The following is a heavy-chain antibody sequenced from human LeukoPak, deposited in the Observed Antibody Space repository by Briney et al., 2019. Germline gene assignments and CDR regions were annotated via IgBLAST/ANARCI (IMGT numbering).Heavy chain of an antibody. D-gene: IGHD1-26*01. Sequence: GGSLRLSCAVSGFTFSSYAMSWVRQAPGKGLEWVSSISGSGDNMDYADSVKGRFTISRDNSENTLYLQMNSLRGEDTAVYYCARDGYSGSYYRLYYFFMDVWGKGTTVTVSS. CDR1: GFTFSSYA. J-gene: IGHJ6*03. V-gene: IGHV3-23*01. CDR2: ISGSGDNM. CDR3: ARDGYSGSYYRLYYFFMDV.